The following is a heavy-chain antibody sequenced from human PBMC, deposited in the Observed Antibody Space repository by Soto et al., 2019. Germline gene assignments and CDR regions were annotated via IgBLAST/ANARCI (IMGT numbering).Heavy chain of an antibody. J-gene: IGHJ6*02. CDR1: GYTFTGYY. V-gene: IGHV1-2*02. D-gene: IGHD3-10*01. CDR2: INPNSGGT. Sequence: ASVKVSCKAFGYTFTGYYMHWVRQAPGQGLEWMGWINPNSGGTNYAQKFQGRVTMTRDTSISTAYMELSRLRSDDTAVYYCARTYYYGSGSYLYGMDVWGQGTTVTVSS. CDR3: ARTYYYGSGSYLYGMDV.